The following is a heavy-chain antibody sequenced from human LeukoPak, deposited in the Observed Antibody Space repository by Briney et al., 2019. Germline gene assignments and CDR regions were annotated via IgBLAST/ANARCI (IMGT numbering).Heavy chain of an antibody. Sequence: GASVKVSCKVSGYTLTELSMHWVRQAPGKGLEWMGGFDPEDGETIYAQKFQGRVTMTEDTSTDTAYMELSSLRSEDTAVYYCATVGMHYYDSSGYYYNYWGQGTLVTVSS. CDR1: GYTLTELS. D-gene: IGHD3-22*01. V-gene: IGHV1-24*01. CDR2: FDPEDGET. J-gene: IGHJ4*02. CDR3: ATVGMHYYDSSGYYYNY.